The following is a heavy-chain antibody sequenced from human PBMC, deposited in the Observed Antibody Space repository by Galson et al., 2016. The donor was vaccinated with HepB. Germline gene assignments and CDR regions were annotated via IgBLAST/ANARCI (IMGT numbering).Heavy chain of an antibody. J-gene: IGHJ5*02. Sequence: SVKVSCKASGYTFTNYAVNWVRQAPGQGLEWMGWINTNTGNPAYAQGFTGRLVFSLDTSVSTAYLQINSLKAEDTAVYYCAESPGLIMGYNWFDPWGQGTLLTVSS. CDR3: AESPGLIMGYNWFDP. CDR2: INTNTGNP. CDR1: GYTFTNYA. V-gene: IGHV7-4-1*02. D-gene: IGHD1-26*01.